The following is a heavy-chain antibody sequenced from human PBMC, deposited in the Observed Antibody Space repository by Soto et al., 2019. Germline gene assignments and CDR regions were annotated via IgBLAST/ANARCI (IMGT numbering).Heavy chain of an antibody. V-gene: IGHV4-38-2*01. CDR3: ARVKKPNSYGYYYYGMDV. D-gene: IGHD5-18*01. CDR1: GYSISSGYY. J-gene: IGHJ6*02. Sequence: SETLSLTRAVSGYSISSGYYWGWLRPPPGKGLEWIGSIYHSGSTYYNPSLKSRVTISVDTSKNQFSLKLSSVTAADTAVYYCARVKKPNSYGYYYYGMDVWGQGTTVT. CDR2: IYHSGST.